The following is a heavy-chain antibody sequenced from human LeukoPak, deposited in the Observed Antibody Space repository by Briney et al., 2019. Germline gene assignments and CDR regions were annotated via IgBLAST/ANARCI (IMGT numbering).Heavy chain of an antibody. V-gene: IGHV1-46*02. D-gene: IGHD4-17*01. J-gene: IGHJ4*02. CDR1: GYTFNNYY. Sequence: ASVKVSCKASGYTFNNYYMKWVRQAPGQGLEWMGIINPSGGSTSYAQKFQGRVTMTRDTSTSTVYMELSSLRSDDTAVSYCARSRDYGDYFDYWGQGTLVTVSS. CDR2: INPSGGST. CDR3: ARSRDYGDYFDY.